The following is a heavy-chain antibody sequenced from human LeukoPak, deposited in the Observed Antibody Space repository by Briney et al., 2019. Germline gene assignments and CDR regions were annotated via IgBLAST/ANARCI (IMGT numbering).Heavy chain of an antibody. CDR3: ARDEATLWLPRY. J-gene: IGHJ4*02. D-gene: IGHD5-12*01. V-gene: IGHV3-21*01. CDR1: GFTFSNAW. CDR2: ISSSSSYI. Sequence: GGSLRLSCAASGFTFSNAWMSWVRQAPGKGLEWVSSISSSSSYIYYADSVKGRFTISRDNAKNSLYLQMNSLRAEDTAVYYCARDEATLWLPRYWGQGTLVTVSS.